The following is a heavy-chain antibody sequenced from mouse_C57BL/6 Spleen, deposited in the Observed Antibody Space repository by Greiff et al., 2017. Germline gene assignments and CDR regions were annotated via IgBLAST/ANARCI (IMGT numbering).Heavy chain of an antibody. CDR3: VKAVEAMDY. CDR1: GFTFTDYY. V-gene: IGHV7-4*01. Sequence: DVKLVESGGGLVQPGASLRLSCAASGFTFTDYYMSWVRQTPGKGPEWLALIRNKANGYTTEYTAYVKGRFTISRDNSQNILYLQMNTLRAEDSATYYCVKAVEAMDYWGQGTSVTVSS. J-gene: IGHJ4*01. CDR2: IRNKANGYTT.